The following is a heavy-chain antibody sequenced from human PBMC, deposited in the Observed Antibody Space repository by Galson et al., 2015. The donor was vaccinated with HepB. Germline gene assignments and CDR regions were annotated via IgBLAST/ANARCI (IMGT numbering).Heavy chain of an antibody. D-gene: IGHD6-13*01. CDR3: ARGEAYSNSWYSDFDY. J-gene: IGHJ4*02. Sequence: SLRLSCAASGFTFSTYTTNWVRQAPGKGPEWVSSISSGSTYIYYADSVKGRFTISRDNSKNSLCLQMNSLRAEDTAVYYCARGEAYSNSWYSDFDYWGQGTLVTVSS. V-gene: IGHV3-21*01. CDR1: GFTFSTYT. CDR2: ISSGSTYI.